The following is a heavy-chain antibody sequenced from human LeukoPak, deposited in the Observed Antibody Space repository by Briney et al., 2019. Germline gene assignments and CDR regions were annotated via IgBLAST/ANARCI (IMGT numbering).Heavy chain of an antibody. J-gene: IGHJ4*02. V-gene: IGHV1-2*02. CDR2: INPNSGGT. D-gene: IGHD2-2*01. CDR1: GYTFTGYY. CDR3: ARDILGYCSSTSCPRGWSDDY. Sequence: AAVKVSCKASGYTFTGYYMHWIRQAPGQGLELMGWINPNSGGTNYAQKVQGKGSMTRDTAISTAYMELSKLRSDDTAVYYCARDILGYCSSTSCPRGWSDDYWGQGTLVTVSS.